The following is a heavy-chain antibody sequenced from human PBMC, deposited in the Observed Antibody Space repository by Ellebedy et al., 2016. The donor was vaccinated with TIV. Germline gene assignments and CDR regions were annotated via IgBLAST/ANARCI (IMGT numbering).Heavy chain of an antibody. CDR2: MSYDGSNN. D-gene: IGHD3-3*01. CDR1: GFTFSSYA. J-gene: IGHJ4*02. Sequence: GESLKISCAASGFTFSSYAMHWVRQAPGKGLEWVAVMSYDGSNNYYTDSVKGRFTISRDNAKNSLYLQMNSLRAEDTAVYYCARGRVVIINYVDYWGQGTLVTVSS. V-gene: IGHV3-30*07. CDR3: ARGRVVIINYVDY.